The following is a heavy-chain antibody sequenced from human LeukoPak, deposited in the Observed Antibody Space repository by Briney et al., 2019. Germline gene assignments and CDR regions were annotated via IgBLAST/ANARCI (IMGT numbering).Heavy chain of an antibody. Sequence: SETLSLTCTVSGGSISSYYWSWIRQPPGKGLEWIGEINHSGSTNYNPSLKSRVTISVDTSKNQFSLKLSSVTAADTAVYYCARSLSEGSYYYYYYMDVWGKGTTVTVSS. CDR3: ARSLSEGSYYYYYYMDV. J-gene: IGHJ6*03. CDR2: INHSGST. D-gene: IGHD2-15*01. V-gene: IGHV4-34*01. CDR1: GGSISSYY.